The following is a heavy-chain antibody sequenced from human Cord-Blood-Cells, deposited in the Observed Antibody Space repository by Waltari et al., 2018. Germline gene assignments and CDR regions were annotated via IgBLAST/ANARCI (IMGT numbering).Heavy chain of an antibody. CDR3: ARSHIGRPYAFDI. CDR1: GFTFRSYS. CDR2: ISSSSSYI. V-gene: IGHV3-21*01. Sequence: EVQLVESGGGLVKPGGSLRLSCAASGFTFRSYSMNWVRQAPGKGLECVSSISSSSSYIYYADSVKGRFTISRDNAKNSLYLQMNSLRAEDTAVYYCARSHIGRPYAFDIWGQGTMVTVSS. J-gene: IGHJ3*02. D-gene: IGHD1-26*01.